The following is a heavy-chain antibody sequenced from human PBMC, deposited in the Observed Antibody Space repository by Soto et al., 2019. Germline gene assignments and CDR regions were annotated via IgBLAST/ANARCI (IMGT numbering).Heavy chain of an antibody. CDR3: ARDRITLANDAFDI. D-gene: IGHD3-10*01. V-gene: IGHV4-4*07. J-gene: IGHJ3*02. Sequence: SETLSLPCTVSGGSISSYYWSWIRQPAGKGLEWIGRIYTSGSTNYNPSLKSRVTMSVDTCKNQFSLNLSSVTAAADTAVYYCARDRITLANDAFDIWGQGTMVTVSS. CDR1: GGSISSYY. CDR2: IYTSGST.